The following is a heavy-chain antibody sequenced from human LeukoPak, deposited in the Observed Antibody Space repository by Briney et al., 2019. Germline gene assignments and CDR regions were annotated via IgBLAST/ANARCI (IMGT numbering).Heavy chain of an antibody. D-gene: IGHD6-13*01. V-gene: IGHV3-13*01. CDR2: IGTAGDT. CDR1: GFTFSSYD. J-gene: IGHJ6*02. CDR3: ARGSSSWYYYYGMDV. Sequence: GGSLRLSCAASGFTFSSYDMHWVRQATGKGLEWVSAIGTAGDTYYPGSVKGRFTISSENAKNSLYLQMNSLRAGDTAVYYCARGSSSWYYYYGMDVWGQGTTVTVSS.